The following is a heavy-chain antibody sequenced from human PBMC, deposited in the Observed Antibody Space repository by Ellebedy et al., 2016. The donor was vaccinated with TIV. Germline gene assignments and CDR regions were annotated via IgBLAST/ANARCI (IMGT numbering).Heavy chain of an antibody. Sequence: GESLKISCAASGFTFSSYWMHWVRQAPGKGLVWVSRINSDGSSTSYADSVKGRFTISRDNANNTLYLQMNSLRVEDTAVYYCARGENFDSSGYYYHFGNYWGQGTLVTVSS. D-gene: IGHD3-22*01. J-gene: IGHJ4*02. CDR2: INSDGSST. CDR3: ARGENFDSSGYYYHFGNY. V-gene: IGHV3-74*01. CDR1: GFTFSSYW.